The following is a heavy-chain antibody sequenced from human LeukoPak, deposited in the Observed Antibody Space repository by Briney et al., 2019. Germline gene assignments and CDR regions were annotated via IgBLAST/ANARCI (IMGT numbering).Heavy chain of an antibody. CDR1: GGSISSYY. CDR3: ARDLWFGENDAFDI. D-gene: IGHD3-10*01. Sequence: SETLSLTCTVSGGSISSYYWSWIRQPAGKGLEWIGRIYTSGSTNYNPSLKSRVTMSVDTSKNQFSLKLSSVTAADTAGYYCARDLWFGENDAFDIWGQGTMVTVSS. CDR2: IYTSGST. J-gene: IGHJ3*02. V-gene: IGHV4-4*07.